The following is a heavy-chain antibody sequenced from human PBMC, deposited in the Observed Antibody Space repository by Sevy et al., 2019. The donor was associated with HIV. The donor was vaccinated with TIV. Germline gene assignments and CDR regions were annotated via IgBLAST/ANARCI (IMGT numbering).Heavy chain of an antibody. Sequence: GEALKISCAASGFTFSSYWMSWVRQAPGKGLEWVANIKQDGSEKYDVDSVKGRFTISRDNAKNSLYLQMNSLRAEDTAVYYCARDSSRGWFDPWGQGTLVTVSS. J-gene: IGHJ5*02. V-gene: IGHV3-7*01. CDR1: GFTFSSYW. CDR3: ARDSSRGWFDP. CDR2: IKQDGSEK. D-gene: IGHD6-13*01.